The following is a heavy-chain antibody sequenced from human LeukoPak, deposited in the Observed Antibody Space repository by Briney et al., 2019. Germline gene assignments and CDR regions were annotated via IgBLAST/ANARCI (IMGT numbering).Heavy chain of an antibody. V-gene: IGHV3-23*01. J-gene: IGHJ4*02. CDR3: AKGAYDYIEIAYFDY. D-gene: IGHD5-12*01. CDR2: IIGSSGST. Sequence: GGSLRLSCVASGFSFDNYTMNWVRQAPGKGLEWVSLIIGSSGSTFYEDSVKGRFTISRDKSKNTLYLQMNSLRAEDTAVYYCAKGAYDYIEIAYFDYWGKGSLVTVSS. CDR1: GFSFDNYT.